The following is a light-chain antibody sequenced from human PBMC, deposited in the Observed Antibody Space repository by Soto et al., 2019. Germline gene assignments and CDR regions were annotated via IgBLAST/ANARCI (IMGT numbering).Light chain of an antibody. Sequence: EIVLTQSPDTLSLSPGERATLSCRASQSVSGYLGWYPQKPGQAPRLLIYDASNRAYGVPARFRGSGSGTNFTLTIASLEPDAFAVYDCQQRSNWPYLTCGGGTSV. CDR3: QQRSNWPYLT. CDR1: QSVSGY. J-gene: IGKJ4*01. V-gene: IGKV3-11*01. CDR2: DAS.